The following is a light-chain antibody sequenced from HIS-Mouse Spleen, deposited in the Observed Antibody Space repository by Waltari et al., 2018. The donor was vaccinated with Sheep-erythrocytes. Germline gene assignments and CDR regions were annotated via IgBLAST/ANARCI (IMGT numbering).Light chain of an antibody. CDR3: CSYAGSSTWV. CDR2: EGS. CDR1: SSDVGSYNL. J-gene: IGLJ3*02. V-gene: IGLV2-23*01. Sequence: QSALTQPASVSGSPGQSITISCTGPSSDVGSYNLVSWYQQHPGKAPKLMIYEGSKRPSGFSNRFSGSKSGNTASLTISGLQAEDEADYYCCSYAGSSTWVFGGGTKLTVL.